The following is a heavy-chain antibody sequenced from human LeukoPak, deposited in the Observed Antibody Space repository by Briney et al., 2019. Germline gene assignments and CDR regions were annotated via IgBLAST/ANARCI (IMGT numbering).Heavy chain of an antibody. D-gene: IGHD3-3*01. CDR3: ARDPHDFWSGYYFDY. CDR1: GFTFSSYA. CDR2: ISYDGSNK. V-gene: IGHV3-30*01. Sequence: GGSLRLSCAASGFTFSSYAMHWVRQAPGKGLEWVAVISYDGSNKYYADSVKGRSTISRDNSKNTLYLQMNSLRAEDTAVYYCARDPHDFWSGYYFDYWGQGTLVTVSS. J-gene: IGHJ4*02.